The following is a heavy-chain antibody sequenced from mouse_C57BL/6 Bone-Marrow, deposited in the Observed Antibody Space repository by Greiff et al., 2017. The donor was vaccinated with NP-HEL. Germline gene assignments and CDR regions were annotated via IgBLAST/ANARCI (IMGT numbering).Heavy chain of an antibody. CDR1: GYTFTSYW. J-gene: IGHJ2*01. CDR3: ARWDYYGSRDPF. V-gene: IGHV1-59*01. D-gene: IGHD1-1*01. CDR2: IDPSDSYT. Sequence: QVQLQQPGAKLVRPGTSVKLSCKASGYTFTSYWMHWVKQRPGQGLEWIGVIDPSDSYTNYNQKFKGKATLTVDTSSSTAYMQLSSLTSEDSAVYYCARWDYYGSRDPFWGQGTTLTVSS.